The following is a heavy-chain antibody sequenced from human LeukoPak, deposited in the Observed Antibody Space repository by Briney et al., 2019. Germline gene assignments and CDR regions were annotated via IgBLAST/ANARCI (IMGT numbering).Heavy chain of an antibody. V-gene: IGHV3-9*01. CDR3: ARDFDYDILTGALDY. D-gene: IGHD3-9*01. CDR2: ISWNSGSI. Sequence: GGSLRLSCAASGFTFDDYAMHWVRQAPGKGLEWVSGISWNSGSIGYANSVKGRFTISRDNAKNSLYLQMNSLRAEDTAVYYCARDFDYDILTGALDYWGQGTLVTVSS. CDR1: GFTFDDYA. J-gene: IGHJ4*02.